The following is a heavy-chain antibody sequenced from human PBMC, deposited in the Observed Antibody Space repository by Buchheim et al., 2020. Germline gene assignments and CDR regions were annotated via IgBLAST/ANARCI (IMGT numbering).Heavy chain of an antibody. D-gene: IGHD4-11*01. J-gene: IGHJ6*02. CDR3: SRAVTAKYYGMDV. V-gene: IGHV4-39*07. CDR2: IYYSGIT. Sequence: QLQLQESGPGLVKPSETLSLTCTVSGGSISSNRYYWGWIRQPPGKGLEWIGNIYYSGITYYNPSLKSRVTISIEPSKKHFSLKLRSVTAADMAVYYCSRAVTAKYYGMDVWGQGTT. CDR1: GGSISSNRYY.